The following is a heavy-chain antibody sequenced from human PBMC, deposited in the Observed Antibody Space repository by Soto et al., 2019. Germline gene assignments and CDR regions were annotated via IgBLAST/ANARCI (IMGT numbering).Heavy chain of an antibody. CDR2: ICNSGST. Sequence: PSETLSLTCTVSGASLSSYCWSWIRQTPGKGLEWIGYICNSGSTNYNPSLKSRVTISVDTSKNQFSLELSSVTAADTAVYYCARAHYSSWDAGYFDYWGQGTLVTVSS. CDR3: ARAHYSSWDAGYFDY. D-gene: IGHD6-13*01. CDR1: GASLSSYC. J-gene: IGHJ4*02. V-gene: IGHV4-59*01.